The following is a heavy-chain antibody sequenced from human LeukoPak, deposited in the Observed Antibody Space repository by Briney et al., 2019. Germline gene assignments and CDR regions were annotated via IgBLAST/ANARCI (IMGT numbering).Heavy chain of an antibody. Sequence: SETLSLTCTVSGGSISSYYWSWIRQPPGKGLEWIGYIYYIGSTNYNPSLKSRVPISVDTSKNQFSLKASSVTAADTAVYYCARDRRGCSGGSCYRGYYFDYWGQGTLVTVSS. J-gene: IGHJ4*02. CDR2: IYYIGST. CDR3: ARDRRGCSGGSCYRGYYFDY. D-gene: IGHD2-15*01. CDR1: GGSISSYY. V-gene: IGHV4-59*01.